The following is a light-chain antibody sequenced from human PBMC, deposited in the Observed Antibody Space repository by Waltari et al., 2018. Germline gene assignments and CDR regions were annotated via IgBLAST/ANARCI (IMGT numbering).Light chain of an antibody. CDR1: SGHSNNV. CDR2: VNSDGSH. V-gene: IGLV4-69*01. J-gene: IGLJ3*02. CDR3: QTGGHGTWV. Sequence: QLVLTQSPSASASLGASVKLTCTLSSGHSNNVIAWLQQRPEKGPRYLMKVNSDGSHNKGDGIPARFSGSSSGAERYLTISSLQSEDEADYFCQTGGHGTWVFGGGTKLTVL.